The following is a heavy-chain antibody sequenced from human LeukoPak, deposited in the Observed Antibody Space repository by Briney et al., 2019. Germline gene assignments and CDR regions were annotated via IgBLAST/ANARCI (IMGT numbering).Heavy chain of an antibody. CDR2: IKSKTDGGTT. V-gene: IGHV3-15*01. CDR1: GFTFSNAW. Sequence: GGSLRLSCAASGFTFSNAWMSWVRQAPGKGLEWVGRIKSKTDGGTTDYAAPVKGRFTISRDDSKNTLYLQMNSLKTEDTAAYYCTTDPLLLMVYATIAGFDYWGQGTLVTVSS. J-gene: IGHJ4*02. D-gene: IGHD2-8*01. CDR3: TTDPLLLMVYATIAGFDY.